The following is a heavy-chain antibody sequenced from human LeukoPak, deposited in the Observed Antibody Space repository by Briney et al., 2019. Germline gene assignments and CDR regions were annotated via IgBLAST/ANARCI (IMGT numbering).Heavy chain of an antibody. J-gene: IGHJ4*02. CDR3: ARDGTSADDY. V-gene: IGHV1-18*01. D-gene: IGHD1-26*01. CDR2: ISGNNDNP. Sequence: ASVRVSFKTSGYTFSNFGINWVRQAPGQGLEWMGWISGNNDNPNYGQKFQGRFTVTTDLSTSTAYMELRNLTFDDTAVYYCARDGTSADDYWGQGTLVTVSS. CDR1: GYTFSNFG.